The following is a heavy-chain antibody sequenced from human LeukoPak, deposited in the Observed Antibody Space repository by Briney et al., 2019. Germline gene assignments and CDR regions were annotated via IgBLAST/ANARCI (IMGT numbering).Heavy chain of an antibody. V-gene: IGHV3-30-3*01. CDR1: GFTFSSYS. D-gene: IGHD3-3*01. CDR3: AREGSPEGGLAIFGVVITDYYYGMDV. CDR2: ISYDGSNK. Sequence: GGSLRLSCAASGFTFSSYSMHWGRQAPGKGVGGGAVISYDGSNKYYADSVKGRFTISRDNSKNTLYLQMNSLRAEDTAVYYCAREGSPEGGLAIFGVVITDYYYGMDVWGQGTTVTVSS. J-gene: IGHJ6*02.